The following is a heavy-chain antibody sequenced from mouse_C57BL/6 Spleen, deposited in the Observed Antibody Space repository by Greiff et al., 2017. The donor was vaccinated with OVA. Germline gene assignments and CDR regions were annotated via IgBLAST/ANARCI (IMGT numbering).Heavy chain of an antibody. CDR2: INPNNGGT. V-gene: IGHV1-26*01. J-gene: IGHJ4*01. D-gene: IGHD2-1*01. CDR1: GYTFTDYY. CDR3: ATYGNGAMDY. Sequence: VQLQQSGPELVKPGASVKISCKASGYTFTDYYMNWVKQSHGKSLEWIGDINPNNGGTSYNQKFKGKATLTVDKSSSTAFMELRSLTSADSAVSYCATYGNGAMDYWGQGPSVPVSS.